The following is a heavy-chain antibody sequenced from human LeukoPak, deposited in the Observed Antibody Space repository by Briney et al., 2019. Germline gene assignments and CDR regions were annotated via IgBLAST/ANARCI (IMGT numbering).Heavy chain of an antibody. CDR3: ARGNFYSGSGSAPLDY. J-gene: IGHJ4*02. V-gene: IGHV3-74*01. CDR2: INSDGSRT. CDR1: GFTFNSYW. D-gene: IGHD3-10*01. Sequence: GGSLRLSCAASGFTFNSYWMHWVRQVPGKGLVWVSRINSDGSRTNYVDSAKGRFTISRDNAKNTLFLQMNSLGAEDSAVYYCARGNFYSGSGSAPLDYWGQGTLVTVSS.